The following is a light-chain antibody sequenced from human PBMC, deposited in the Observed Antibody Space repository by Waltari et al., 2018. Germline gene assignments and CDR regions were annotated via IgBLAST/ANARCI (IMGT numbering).Light chain of an antibody. CDR2: AAS. Sequence: DVQVTQSPSSLSASVGDIVTITCRTSQGIDRYLIWYQQKPGNAPKLLIYAASYLQSGVPSRFSGSGSGTDFSLTISSLQPEDFAVYYCQQNYRTPTFGGGTKVEVK. J-gene: IGKJ4*01. CDR3: QQNYRTPT. CDR1: QGIDRY. V-gene: IGKV1-39*01.